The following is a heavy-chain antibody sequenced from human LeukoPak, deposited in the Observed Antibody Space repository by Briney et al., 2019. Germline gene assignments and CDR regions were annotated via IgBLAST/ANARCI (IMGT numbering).Heavy chain of an antibody. CDR2: IYTSGST. V-gene: IGHV4-4*07. CDR3: ARVSSGSPAYYYYMDV. CDR1: GGSISSYY. D-gene: IGHD3-22*01. J-gene: IGHJ6*03. Sequence: SETLSLTCTVSGGSISSYYWSWIRQPAGKGLEWIGRIYTSGSTNYNPSLKSRVTMSVDTSKNQSSLKLSSVTAADTAVYYCARVSSGSPAYYYYMDVWGKGTTVTVSS.